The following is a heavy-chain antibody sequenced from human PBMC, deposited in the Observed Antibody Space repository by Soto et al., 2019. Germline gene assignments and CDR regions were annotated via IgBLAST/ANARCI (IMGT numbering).Heavy chain of an antibody. D-gene: IGHD3-22*01. CDR3: ASRLYYYDSSGYLSIDAFDI. Sequence: PGESLKISCKGSGYGFTSYWIGWVRQMPGKGLEWMRIIYPGDSDTRYSPSFQGQVTISADKSISTAYLQWSSLKASDTAMYYCASRLYYYDSSGYLSIDAFDIWGQGTMVTVSS. V-gene: IGHV5-51*01. CDR1: GYGFTSYW. CDR2: IYPGDSDT. J-gene: IGHJ3*02.